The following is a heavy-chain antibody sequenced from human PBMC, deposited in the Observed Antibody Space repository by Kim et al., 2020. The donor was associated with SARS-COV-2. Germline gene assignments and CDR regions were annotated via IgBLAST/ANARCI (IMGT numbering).Heavy chain of an antibody. Sequence: GGSLRLSCAASGFIFSNAWMSWVRQAPGKGLEWVGRIKSKTDGGTTDYAAPVKGRFTISRDDSKSTLYLHMNSLKTEDTAVYYCTTERRIAARPEAGYWGQGTLVTVSS. V-gene: IGHV3-15*01. D-gene: IGHD6-6*01. J-gene: IGHJ4*02. CDR1: GFIFSNAW. CDR2: IKSKTDGGTT. CDR3: TTERRIAARPEAGY.